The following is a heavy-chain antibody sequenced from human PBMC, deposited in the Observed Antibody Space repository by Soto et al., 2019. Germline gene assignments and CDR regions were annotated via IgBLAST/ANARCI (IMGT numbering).Heavy chain of an antibody. CDR2: IYYRGST. CDR1: GGSISSGGYY. Sequence: QVELQESGPGLVKPSQTLSLTCTVSGGSISSGGYYWSWIRQHPGKGLEWIGYIYYRGSTYYIPSLKSRVTISVDTSQNQFSLKLSSVTAADTAVYYCARWPQLEPRFDYWGQGTLVTVSS. J-gene: IGHJ4*02. CDR3: ARWPQLEPRFDY. D-gene: IGHD1-1*01. V-gene: IGHV4-31*03.